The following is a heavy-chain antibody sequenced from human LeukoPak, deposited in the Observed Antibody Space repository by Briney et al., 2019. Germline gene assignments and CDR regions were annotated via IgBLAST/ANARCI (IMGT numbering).Heavy chain of an antibody. V-gene: IGHV6-1*01. J-gene: IGHJ6*02. CDR1: GDSVSSNSAA. CDR2: TYYRSKWYN. D-gene: IGHD6-25*01. Sequence: SQTLSLTCAISGDSVSSNSAAWNWVRQSPSRGLEWLGRTYYRSKWYNDYAVSVKSRITINPDTSKNQFSLQLNSVTPEDTAVYYCARDRFGAAETESNGFGMDVWGQGTTVTVSS. CDR3: ARDRFGAAETESNGFGMDV.